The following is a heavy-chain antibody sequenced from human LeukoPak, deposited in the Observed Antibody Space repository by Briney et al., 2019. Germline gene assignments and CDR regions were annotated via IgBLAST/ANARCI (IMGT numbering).Heavy chain of an antibody. CDR3: AKPSGDAFDI. Sequence: GGSLRLSCAASGFTFSSYALSWVRQAPGKELEWVSAISGSGGSTYYADSVKGRFTISRDNSKNTLYLQMNSLRAEDTAVYYCAKPSGDAFDIWGQGTMVTVSS. D-gene: IGHD1-26*01. CDR1: GFTFSSYA. CDR2: ISGSGGST. J-gene: IGHJ3*02. V-gene: IGHV3-23*01.